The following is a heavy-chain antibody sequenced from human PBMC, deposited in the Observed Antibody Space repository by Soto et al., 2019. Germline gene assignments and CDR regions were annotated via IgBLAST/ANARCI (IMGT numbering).Heavy chain of an antibody. J-gene: IGHJ5*02. Sequence: QVQLVQSGAEVKKPGASVKVSCKASGYTFTSYGISWVRQAPGRGLEWMGRISAYNGNTNYAQKLQGRVTMTTDTSTSTAYMELRSLRSDDTAVYYCARVGFVVVPAARGWFDPWGQGTLVTVSS. CDR3: ARVGFVVVPAARGWFDP. D-gene: IGHD2-2*01. V-gene: IGHV1-18*01. CDR2: ISAYNGNT. CDR1: GYTFTSYG.